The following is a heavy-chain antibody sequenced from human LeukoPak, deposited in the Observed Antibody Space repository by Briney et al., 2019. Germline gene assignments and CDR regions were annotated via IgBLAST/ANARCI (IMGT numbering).Heavy chain of an antibody. J-gene: IGHJ4*02. CDR2: VYYSGST. CDR1: GGSISSYY. Sequence: PSETLSLTCTVSGGSISSYYWSWIRQPPGKGLEWIGYVYYSGSTNYNPSLESRVTISVDTSKDQFSLKLSSVTAADTAVYYCAREYSSGWSGTGYWGQGTLVSVSS. D-gene: IGHD6-19*01. V-gene: IGHV4-59*01. CDR3: AREYSSGWSGTGY.